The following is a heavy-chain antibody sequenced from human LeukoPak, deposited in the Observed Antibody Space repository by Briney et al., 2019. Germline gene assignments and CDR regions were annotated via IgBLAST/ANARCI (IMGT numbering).Heavy chain of an antibody. V-gene: IGHV5-51*01. CDR1: GYSFTSYW. D-gene: IGHD2-15*01. CDR3: ARHGGLGHDYYYYYMDV. Sequence: GESLKISCKGSGYSFTSYWIGWLRQMPGKGLEWMGIIYPGDSDTRYSPSFQGQVTISADKSISTAYLQWSSLKASDTAMYYCARHGGLGHDYYYYYMDVWGKGPTVTVSS. CDR2: IYPGDSDT. J-gene: IGHJ6*03.